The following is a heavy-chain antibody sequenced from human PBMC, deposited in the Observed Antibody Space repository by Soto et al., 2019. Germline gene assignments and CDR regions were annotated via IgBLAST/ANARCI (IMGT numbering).Heavy chain of an antibody. Sequence: EVQLVESGGGLIQPGGSLRLSCAASGYTCSSYNMNWVRQTPGKGLEWVSYISSSSSTIFYADSVKGRFTISRDNAKNSLYLQMNSLRAEDTAVYYCARRQESSGWYRFFDYWGQGTLVPVSS. CDR1: GYTCSSYN. CDR2: ISSSSSTI. CDR3: ARRQESSGWYRFFDY. V-gene: IGHV3-48*01. J-gene: IGHJ4*02. D-gene: IGHD6-19*01.